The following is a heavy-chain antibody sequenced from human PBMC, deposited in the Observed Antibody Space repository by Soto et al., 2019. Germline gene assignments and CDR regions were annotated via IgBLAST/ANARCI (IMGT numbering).Heavy chain of an antibody. D-gene: IGHD5-18*01. Sequence: PGGSLRLSCAASGFTFSSSAMTWVRQAPGKGLEWVSTIRGDDANTYYADSEKGRFTISRDNSKITLYLQMNSLRAEDTAVYYCAKNIYNYGSRFDYWGQGTLVTL. J-gene: IGHJ4*02. CDR3: AKNIYNYGSRFDY. CDR1: GFTFSSSA. CDR2: IRGDDANT. V-gene: IGHV3-23*01.